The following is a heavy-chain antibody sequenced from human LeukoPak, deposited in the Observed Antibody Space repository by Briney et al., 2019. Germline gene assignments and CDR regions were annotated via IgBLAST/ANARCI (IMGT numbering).Heavy chain of an antibody. CDR3: ARGAIFGVVRPNWFDP. D-gene: IGHD3-3*01. CDR2: ISSNGGST. CDR1: GFTFSSYA. V-gene: IGHV3-64*01. J-gene: IGHJ5*02. Sequence: GGSLRLSCAASGFTFSSYAMHWVRQASGKGLEYVSAISSNGGSTYYANSVKGRFTISRDNSKNTLYLQMGSLRAEDMAVYYCARGAIFGVVRPNWFDPWGQGTLVTVSS.